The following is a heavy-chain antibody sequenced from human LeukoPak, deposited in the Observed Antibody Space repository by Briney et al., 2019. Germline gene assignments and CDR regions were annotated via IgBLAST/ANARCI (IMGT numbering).Heavy chain of an antibody. V-gene: IGHV3-53*01. J-gene: IGHJ4*02. CDR3: AKGRSSGYYHFDY. CDR1: VFTVSSNY. D-gene: IGHD3-22*01. Sequence: GGSLRLSCAASVFTVSSNYMSWVRQAPGKGLEWVSVIYACGTTYYADSVKGRFTISTDNSKNTLYLQMNSLRAEDTAVYYCAKGRSSGYYHFDYWGQGTLVTVSS. CDR2: IYACGTT.